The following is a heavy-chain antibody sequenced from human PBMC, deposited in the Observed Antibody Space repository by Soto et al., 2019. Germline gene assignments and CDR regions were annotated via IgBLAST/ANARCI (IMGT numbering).Heavy chain of an antibody. CDR3: ARVGEDLDVGGSYYFDY. D-gene: IGHD1-26*01. Sequence: SETLSLTCTVSGGSISSYYWSWIRQPPGKGLEWIGYIYYSGSTNYNPSLKSRVTISVDTSKNQFSLKLSSVTAADTAVYYCARVGEDLDVGGSYYFDYWGQGTLVTVSS. V-gene: IGHV4-59*01. CDR1: GGSISSYY. CDR2: IYYSGST. J-gene: IGHJ4*02.